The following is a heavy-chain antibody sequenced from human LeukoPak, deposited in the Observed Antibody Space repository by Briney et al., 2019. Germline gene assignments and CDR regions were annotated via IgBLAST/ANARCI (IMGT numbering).Heavy chain of an antibody. D-gene: IGHD1-26*01. CDR1: GCTFTKLV. Sequence: ASVNVSCKACGCTFTKLVISWVRQAPGRGLEWMEYLSGRSDDINFAQNFQDRLTMTPDTSPSTAYMELERLTSDATAVYYCARDWDRWTASFDPWGQGTLVIVSS. J-gene: IGHJ5*02. CDR2: LSGRSDDI. CDR3: ARDWDRWTASFDP. V-gene: IGHV1-18*01.